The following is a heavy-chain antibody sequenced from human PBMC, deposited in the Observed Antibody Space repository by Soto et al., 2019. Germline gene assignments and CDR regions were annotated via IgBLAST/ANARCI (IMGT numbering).Heavy chain of an antibody. V-gene: IGHV3-23*01. CDR3: AKDMWELPSGASDI. J-gene: IGHJ3*02. Sequence: LRLSCAASGXTFSSYAMSWVRQAPGKGLEWVSAISGSGGSTYYADSVKGRFTISRDNSKNTLYLQMNSLRAEDTAVYYCAKDMWELPSGASDIWGQGTMVTVSS. CDR1: GXTFSSYA. D-gene: IGHD1-26*01. CDR2: ISGSGGST.